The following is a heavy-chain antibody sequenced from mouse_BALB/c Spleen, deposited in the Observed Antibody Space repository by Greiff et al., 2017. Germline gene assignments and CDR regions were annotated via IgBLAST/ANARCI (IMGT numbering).Heavy chain of an antibody. CDR3: ARKGDYRYDGFAY. V-gene: IGHV5-4*02. CDR1: GFTFSDYY. CDR2: ISDGGSYT. Sequence: DVMLVESGGGLVKPGGSLKLSCAASGFTFSDYYMYWVRQTPEKRLEWVATISDGGSYTYYPDSVKGRFTISRDNAKNNLYLQMSSLKSEDTAMYYCARKGDYRYDGFAYWGQGTLVTVSA. D-gene: IGHD2-14*01. J-gene: IGHJ3*01.